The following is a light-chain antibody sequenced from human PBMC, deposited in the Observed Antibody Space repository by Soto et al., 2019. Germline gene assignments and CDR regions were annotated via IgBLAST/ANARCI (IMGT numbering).Light chain of an antibody. CDR3: SSYTSSSTLV. V-gene: IGLV2-14*01. CDR2: EVS. CDR1: SSDVGGYNY. Sequence: QSALTQPASVSGSPGQSITISCTGSSSDVGGYNYVSWYQQHPGKAPKLMIYEVSNRPSGISNRFSGSKSGNTASLTLSGLQAEDEADYYCSSYTSSSTLVFGGGPKLTAL. J-gene: IGLJ2*01.